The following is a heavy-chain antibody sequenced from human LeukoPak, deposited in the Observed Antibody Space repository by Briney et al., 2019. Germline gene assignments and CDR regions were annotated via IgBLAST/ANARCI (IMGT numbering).Heavy chain of an antibody. CDR2: ISGSGGST. V-gene: IGHV3-23*01. D-gene: IGHD3-22*01. J-gene: IGHJ4*02. Sequence: GGSLRLSCAASGFTFSSYAMSWVRQAPGKGLEWVSAISGSGGSTHYADSVKGRFTISRDNSKNTLYLQMNGLRAEDTAVYYCAKDSSYYYDSSGYYYWGQGTLVTVSS. CDR1: GFTFSSYA. CDR3: AKDSSYYYDSSGYYY.